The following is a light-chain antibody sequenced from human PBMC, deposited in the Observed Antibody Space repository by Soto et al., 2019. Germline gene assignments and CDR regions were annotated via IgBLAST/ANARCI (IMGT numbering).Light chain of an antibody. Sequence: DLQMTQSPSSLSASVGDRVTITCQASQDISNYLNWYQQRPGRAPKLLIYDASNLETGVPSRFSGSGSRTDFTFTISRLQPEDIATYYCQQYDNLPFTFGPGTKVDIK. CDR1: QDISNY. V-gene: IGKV1-33*01. CDR2: DAS. J-gene: IGKJ3*01. CDR3: QQYDNLPFT.